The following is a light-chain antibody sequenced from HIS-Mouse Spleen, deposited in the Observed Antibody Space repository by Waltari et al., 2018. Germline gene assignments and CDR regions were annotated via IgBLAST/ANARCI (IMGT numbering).Light chain of an antibody. CDR1: QSVSSN. Sequence: EIVMTQSPATLSVSLGERDTLSRRASQSVSSNLAWYQQKPGQAPRLLIYGASTRATGIPARFSGSGSGTEFTLTISSMQSEDFAVYYCQQYNNWPPGTFGPGTKVDIK. V-gene: IGKV3-15*01. CDR2: GAS. CDR3: QQYNNWPPGT. J-gene: IGKJ3*01.